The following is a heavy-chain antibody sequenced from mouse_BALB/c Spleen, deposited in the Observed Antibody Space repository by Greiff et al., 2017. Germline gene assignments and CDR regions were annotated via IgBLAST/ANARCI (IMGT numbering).Heavy chain of an antibody. D-gene: IGHD2-14*01. Sequence: EVQLQESGPELVKPGASVKISCKASGYSFTGYFMNWVMQSHGKSLEWIGRINPYNGDTFYNQKFKGKATLTVDKSSSTAHMELRSLASEDSAVYYCARHYRYDSYAMDYWGQGTSVTVSS. CDR1: GYSFTGYF. CDR2: INPYNGDT. V-gene: IGHV1-20*02. J-gene: IGHJ4*01. CDR3: ARHYRYDSYAMDY.